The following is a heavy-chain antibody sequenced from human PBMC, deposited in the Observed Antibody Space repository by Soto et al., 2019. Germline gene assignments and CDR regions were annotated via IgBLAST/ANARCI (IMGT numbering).Heavy chain of an antibody. D-gene: IGHD2-8*01. Sequence: GGSLRLSCAASGFTFDSPYSHGMSWVRQSPGKGPEWVSTISSNGANTHYAESVKGRFTISKDASRNTVHLHMNSLRAEDTATYFCVSWVSAHFDYWGHGTPVTISS. J-gene: IGHJ4*01. V-gene: IGHV3-23*01. CDR2: ISSNGANT. CDR1: GFTFDSPYSHG. CDR3: VSWVSAHFDY.